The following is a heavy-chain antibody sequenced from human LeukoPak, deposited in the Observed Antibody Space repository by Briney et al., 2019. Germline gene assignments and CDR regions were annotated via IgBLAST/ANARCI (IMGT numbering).Heavy chain of an antibody. D-gene: IGHD3-22*01. V-gene: IGHV4-34*01. CDR2: INHSGST. CDR3: ARLERHSSGYFDY. CDR1: GGSFSGYY. J-gene: IGHJ4*02. Sequence: SETLSLTCAVYGGSFSGYYWSWIRQPPGKGLEWIGEINHSGSTNYNPSLKSRVTISVDTSKNQFSLKLSSVTAADTAVYYCARLERHSSGYFDYWGQGTLVTVSS.